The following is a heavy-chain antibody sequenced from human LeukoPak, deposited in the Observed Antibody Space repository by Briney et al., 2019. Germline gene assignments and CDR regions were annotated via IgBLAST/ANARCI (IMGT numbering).Heavy chain of an antibody. CDR1: GFTFSSYA. CDR2: IGGSGGST. Sequence: PGGSLRPSFPSSGFTFSSYAMSWVRQAPGQGLGWVSAIGGSGGSTYYADSVKGRFTIYRDNSKNTLHLQMNSLRAEDTAVYYCAKVRSLVGSGSWDYWGQGTLVTVSS. D-gene: IGHD3-10*01. CDR3: AKVRSLVGSGSWDY. J-gene: IGHJ4*02. V-gene: IGHV3-23*01.